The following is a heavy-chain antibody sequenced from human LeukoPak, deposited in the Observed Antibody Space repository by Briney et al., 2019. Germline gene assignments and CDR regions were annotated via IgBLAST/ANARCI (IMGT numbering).Heavy chain of an antibody. CDR3: ARGATISETGYFDF. J-gene: IGHJ4*03. Sequence: PSETLSLACAVYGGSFSRYYWSWIRQSPGKGLEWIAEIDHRGDTNYNPSVKSRVTISVDTSKNQFSLKVRSLSAADTAVYYCARGATISETGYFDFWGQGTPVTVSS. CDR2: IDHRGDT. D-gene: IGHD5-24*01. CDR1: GGSFSRYY. V-gene: IGHV4-34*01.